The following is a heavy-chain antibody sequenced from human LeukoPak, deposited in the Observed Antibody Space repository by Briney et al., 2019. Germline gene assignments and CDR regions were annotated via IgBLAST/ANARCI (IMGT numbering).Heavy chain of an antibody. V-gene: IGHV4-39*01. Sequence: PSETLSLTCTVSGGSISTSSYFWAWIRQPPGKALEWIGSIYYSATTYYNPSLKSRVTISQDTSKNQFSLKLTSVTAADTAVYFCARRQYTNSPFDPWGQGTLVTVSS. J-gene: IGHJ5*02. CDR3: ARRQYTNSPFDP. CDR2: IYYSATT. D-gene: IGHD2-2*02. CDR1: GGSISTSSYF.